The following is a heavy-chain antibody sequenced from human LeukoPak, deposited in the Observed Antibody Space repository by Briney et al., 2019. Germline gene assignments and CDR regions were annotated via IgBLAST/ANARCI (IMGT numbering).Heavy chain of an antibody. Sequence: SETLSLTCTVPGGSISSYYWSWIRQPAGKGLEWIGRIYTSGSTNYNPSLKSRVTMSVDTSKNQFSLKLSPVTAADTAVYYCAREGYSFTMVRGVNPDYWGQGTLVTVSS. CDR1: GGSISSYY. V-gene: IGHV4-4*07. CDR2: IYTSGST. J-gene: IGHJ4*02. D-gene: IGHD3-10*01. CDR3: AREGYSFTMVRGVNPDY.